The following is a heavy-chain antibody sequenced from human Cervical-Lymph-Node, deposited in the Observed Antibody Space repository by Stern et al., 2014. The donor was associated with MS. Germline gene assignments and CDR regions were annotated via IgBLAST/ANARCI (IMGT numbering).Heavy chain of an antibody. CDR1: VGTFSSYA. CDR3: ARDGGGVDI. D-gene: IGHD2-8*01. V-gene: IGHV1-69*17. Sequence: VQLVESGAEVKQPGSSVKVSCKASVGTFSSYAIRWVRQAPGQGLEWVGGIIPSIGIANHAQKFQGRVTITADKSTNTGYMELSSLRSEDTALYYCARDGGGVDIWGQGTMVSVSS. J-gene: IGHJ3*02. CDR2: IIPSIGIA.